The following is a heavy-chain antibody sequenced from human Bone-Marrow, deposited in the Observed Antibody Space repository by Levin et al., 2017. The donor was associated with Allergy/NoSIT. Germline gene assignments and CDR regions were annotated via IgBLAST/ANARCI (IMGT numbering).Heavy chain of an antibody. J-gene: IGHJ4*01. CDR2: IFYSRNT. V-gene: IGHV4-59*08. Sequence: KPSETLSLTCSVSGGSISGYYWHWIRQTPEKGLEWIGYIFYSRNTFYNPSLKGRVIISDDTSKNQFSLKLTSVTAADTAIYYCARSNALVRVPFEYWGPGALVSVSS. CDR1: GGSISGYY. CDR3: ARSNALVRVPFEY. D-gene: IGHD6-13*01.